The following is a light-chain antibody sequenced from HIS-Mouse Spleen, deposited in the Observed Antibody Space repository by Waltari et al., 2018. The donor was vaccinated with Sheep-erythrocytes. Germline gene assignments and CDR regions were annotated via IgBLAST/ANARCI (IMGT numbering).Light chain of an antibody. V-gene: IGLV2-23*01. CDR3: CSYAGSSTPWV. Sequence: QSALTQPASVSGSPGQSITISCTGTSSDVGSYNLVSWYQQHPGKAPKLMIYEGSKRPSGVSNRFSDSKSGNTASLTISGLQAEDEADYYCCSYAGSSTPWVFGGGTKLTDL. CDR1: SSDVGSYNL. J-gene: IGLJ3*02. CDR2: EGS.